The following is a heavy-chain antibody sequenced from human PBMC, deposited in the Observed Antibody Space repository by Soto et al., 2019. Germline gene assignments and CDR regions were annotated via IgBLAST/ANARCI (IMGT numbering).Heavy chain of an antibody. D-gene: IGHD3-10*01. CDR2: IYYSGSA. J-gene: IGHJ6*02. V-gene: IGHV4-61*01. Sequence: PSETLSLTCTVSGDSVTSVSDYWIWIRQPPGKGLEWIRYIYYSGSADYNPSLGSRVTISIDTTKNQFSLKLPSATAADTAVYYCARGVGFGYYYYHMDLWGQGTTVTVSS. CDR3: ARGVGFGYYYYHMDL. CDR1: GDSVTSVSDY.